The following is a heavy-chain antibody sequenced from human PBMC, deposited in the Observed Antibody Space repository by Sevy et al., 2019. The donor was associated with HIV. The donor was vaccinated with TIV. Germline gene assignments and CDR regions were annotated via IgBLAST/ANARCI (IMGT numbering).Heavy chain of an antibody. CDR1: GFRFSDEP. V-gene: IGHV3-48*02. Sequence: GGSLRLSCVASGFRFSDEPMNWVRQAPGKGLEWISNIRSDSSVMSYADTVRGRFTVSRDNARNSLSLQLNSLRDDDTALYYCVRDTQFGFDYWGQGTLVTVSS. CDR2: IRSDSSVM. CDR3: VRDTQFGFDY. J-gene: IGHJ4*02. D-gene: IGHD3-16*01.